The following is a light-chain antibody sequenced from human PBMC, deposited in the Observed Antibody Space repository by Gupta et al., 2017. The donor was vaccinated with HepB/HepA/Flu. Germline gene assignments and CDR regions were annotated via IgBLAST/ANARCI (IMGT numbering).Light chain of an antibody. Sequence: EIVLTQSPATLSLSLGARATLSCRASWSVSSYLTWYQQKPGQAPRLLIYDASNRATGIPARFSGSGSGTDFTLPISSLEPEDFAVYYCQQRSNWPPLTFGGGTKVEIK. J-gene: IGKJ4*01. CDR3: QQRSNWPPLT. CDR1: WSVSSY. CDR2: DAS. V-gene: IGKV3-11*01.